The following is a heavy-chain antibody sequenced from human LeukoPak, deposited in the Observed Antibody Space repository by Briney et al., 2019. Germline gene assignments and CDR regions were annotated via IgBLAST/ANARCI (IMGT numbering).Heavy chain of an antibody. J-gene: IGHJ5*02. D-gene: IGHD3-9*01. CDR2: INPSGGST. V-gene: IGHV1-46*01. CDR1: GYTFTSYY. Sequence: GASVKVSCKASGYTFTSYYMHWVRQAPGQGLEWMGIINPSGGSTSYAQKFQGRVTMTRDTSTSTVYMELSSLRSEDTAVYYCAREVPYYDILTGDHPAGWFDPWGQGTLVTVSS. CDR3: AREVPYYDILTGDHPAGWFDP.